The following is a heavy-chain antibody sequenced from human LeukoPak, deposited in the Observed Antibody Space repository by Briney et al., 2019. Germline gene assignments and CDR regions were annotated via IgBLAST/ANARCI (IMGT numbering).Heavy chain of an antibody. CDR2: IYYSGST. D-gene: IGHD1-1*01. CDR1: GGSISSYY. J-gene: IGHJ3*02. Sequence: SETPSLTCTVSGGSISSYYWSWIRQPPGKGLEWIGYIYYSGSTNYNPPLKSRVTISVDTSKNQFSLKLSSVTAADTAVYYCARRAPPGHAFDIWGQGTMVTVSS. CDR3: ARRAPPGHAFDI. V-gene: IGHV4-59*08.